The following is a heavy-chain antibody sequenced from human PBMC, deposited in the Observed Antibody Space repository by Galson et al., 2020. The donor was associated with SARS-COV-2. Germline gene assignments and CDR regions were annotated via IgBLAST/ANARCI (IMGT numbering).Heavy chain of an antibody. CDR1: GGSIRYPNW. Sequence: SETLSLTCAVSGGSIRYPNWWSWVRQSPGQGLEWIGEIYVDGTTYYSTSLRSRVTISVDKSKNQFSLMLNSVTAADTALYYCASGYTYGYSLDYWGQGALVTVSS. CDR2: IYVDGTT. CDR3: ASGYTYGYSLDY. D-gene: IGHD5-18*01. V-gene: IGHV4-4*02. J-gene: IGHJ4*02.